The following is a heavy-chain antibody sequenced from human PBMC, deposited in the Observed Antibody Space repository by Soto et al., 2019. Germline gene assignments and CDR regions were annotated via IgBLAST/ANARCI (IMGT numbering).Heavy chain of an antibody. CDR1: GYTFTSYG. D-gene: IGHD2-8*01. CDR2: ISAYNGNT. Sequence: QVQLVQSGAEVKKPGASVKVSCKASGYTFTSYGIRWVRQAPGQGLEWMGWISAYNGNTNYAQKLQGRVTMTTDTATSKGYMELRSLRSDDTALYYCARAHLMVYAKGPDYMYVWGKGTTVTVSS. J-gene: IGHJ6*03. V-gene: IGHV1-18*01. CDR3: ARAHLMVYAKGPDYMYV.